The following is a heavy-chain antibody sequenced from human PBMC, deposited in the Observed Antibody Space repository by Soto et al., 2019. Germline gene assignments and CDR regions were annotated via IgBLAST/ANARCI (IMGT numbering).Heavy chain of an antibody. CDR3: EVVDKYVTPTPQDV. Sequence: QVQLVQSGAEVRKPGSSVKVSCKASGYIFVNYGIAWVRQAPGQGLEWMGWISPYSGNTHYASKVQGRLTMTTDTNTSTAYTGLGSLTSDDTAVYYCEVVDKYVTPTPQDVWGQGTTVTVSS. CDR1: GYIFVNYG. D-gene: IGHD2-15*01. V-gene: IGHV1-18*01. CDR2: ISPYSGNT. J-gene: IGHJ6*02.